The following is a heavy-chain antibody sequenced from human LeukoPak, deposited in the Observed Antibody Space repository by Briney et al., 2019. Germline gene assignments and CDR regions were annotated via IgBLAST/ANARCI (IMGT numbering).Heavy chain of an antibody. CDR1: GGSISSYY. Sequence: PSETLSLTCTVSGGSISSYYWSWIRQPPRQGLEWIGYIYYSGSTNYNHSLKSRVTISVDTSKNQYSLKLSSVTAADAAVYYCARASPPGYFDWFSDYYYYGMDVWGQGTTVTVSS. CDR2: IYYSGST. CDR3: ARASPPGYFDWFSDYYYYGMDV. D-gene: IGHD3-9*01. V-gene: IGHV4-59*01. J-gene: IGHJ6*02.